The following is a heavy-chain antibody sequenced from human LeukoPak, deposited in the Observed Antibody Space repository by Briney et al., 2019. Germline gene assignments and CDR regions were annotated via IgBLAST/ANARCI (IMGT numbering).Heavy chain of an antibody. V-gene: IGHV4-59*11. CDR1: GGSISSHN. Sequence: SETLSLTCTVSGGSISSHNWNWIRQPPGKGLEWIGDIYSSGSPNYNPSLKSRVAISVDTSKNQFSLKLSSVTAADTAVYYCARVDSSGYYTFFDYWGQGPLVTVSS. CDR2: IYSSGSP. D-gene: IGHD3-22*01. CDR3: ARVDSSGYYTFFDY. J-gene: IGHJ4*02.